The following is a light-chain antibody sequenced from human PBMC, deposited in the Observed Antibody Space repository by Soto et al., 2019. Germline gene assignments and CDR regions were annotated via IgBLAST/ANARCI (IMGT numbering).Light chain of an antibody. CDR3: QHYNSYSEA. CDR1: QSISSW. V-gene: IGKV1-5*01. J-gene: IGKJ1*01. CDR2: DAS. Sequence: DLQMTQSPSSLSRSXGHSFPIPSXASQSISSWLAWYQQKPGKAPKLLIYDASSLESGVPSRFSGSGSGTEFTLTISSLQPDDFATYYCQHYNSYSEAFGQGTKVDIK.